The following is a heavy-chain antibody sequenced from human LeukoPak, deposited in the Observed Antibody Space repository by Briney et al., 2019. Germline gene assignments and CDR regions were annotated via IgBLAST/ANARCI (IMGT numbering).Heavy chain of an antibody. Sequence: GGSLRLSCAASGFTFRTYWMSWVRQAPGKGLEWVANINQAGSEEYYVDSVKGRFSIYRDNAKNSLYLQMNSLRGEDTAVYYCVDGERGSGWQGDRYYYYMDVWGKGTTVTVSS. CDR1: GFTFRTYW. CDR3: VDGERGSGWQGDRYYYYMDV. J-gene: IGHJ6*03. V-gene: IGHV3-7*03. CDR2: INQAGSEE. D-gene: IGHD6-19*01.